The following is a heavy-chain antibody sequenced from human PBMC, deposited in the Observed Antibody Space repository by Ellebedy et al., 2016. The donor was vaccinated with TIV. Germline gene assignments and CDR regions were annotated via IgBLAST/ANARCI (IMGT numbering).Heavy chain of an antibody. CDR3: ARYCNSTTCSNWFNP. Sequence: AASVKVSCKNSGYTFTSYDISWVRQAPGQGLEWMGWISAYNGNTNYAQMLQDRVTMTTDTFTSTAYMDLRSLRTDDTAVYYCARYCNSTTCSNWFNPWGQGTLVTVSS. D-gene: IGHD2-2*01. CDR2: ISAYNGNT. V-gene: IGHV1-18*04. J-gene: IGHJ5*02. CDR1: GYTFTSYD.